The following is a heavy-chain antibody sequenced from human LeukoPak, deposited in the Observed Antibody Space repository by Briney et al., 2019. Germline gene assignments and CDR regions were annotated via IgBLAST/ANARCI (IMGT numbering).Heavy chain of an antibody. D-gene: IGHD1-1*01. J-gene: IGHJ4*02. CDR3: VTRGTTGTKYLEH. Sequence: GGSLRLSCAAPGFTSSSYVTTWVRPAPGVGLEWVSTISVGGGRTYYADSVKGRFTISRDNYKNTLHLQMNSLRVGDTAVYYCVTRGTTGTKYLEHWGQGTLVTVSS. CDR1: GFTSSSYV. CDR2: ISVGGGRT. V-gene: IGHV3-23*01.